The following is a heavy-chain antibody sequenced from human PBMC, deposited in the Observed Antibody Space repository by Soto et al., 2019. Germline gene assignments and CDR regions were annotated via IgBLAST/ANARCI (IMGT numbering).Heavy chain of an antibody. CDR3: ATNRNYDILTGYYGPMDY. CDR2: IYYSGST. J-gene: IGHJ4*02. CDR1: GGSISSSSYY. V-gene: IGHV4-39*01. Sequence: SSETLSLTCTVSGGSISSSSYYWGWIRQPPGKGLEWIGSIYYSGSTYYNPSLKSRVTISVDTSKNQFSLKLSSVTAADTAVYYCATNRNYDILTGYYGPMDYWGQGTLVTVSS. D-gene: IGHD3-9*01.